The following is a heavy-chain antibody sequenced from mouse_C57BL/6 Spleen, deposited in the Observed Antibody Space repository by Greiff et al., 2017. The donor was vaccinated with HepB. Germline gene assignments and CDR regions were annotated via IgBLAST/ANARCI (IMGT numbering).Heavy chain of an antibody. D-gene: IGHD2-2*01. CDR2: IHPNSGST. CDR3: ARWGYGYDGDWFAY. V-gene: IGHV1-64*01. CDR1: GYTFTSYW. Sequence: QVQLQQPGAELVKPGASVKLSCKASGYTFTSYWMHWVKQRPGQGLEWIGMIHPNSGSTNYNEKFKSKATLTVDKSSSTAYMQLSSLTSEDSAVYYCARWGYGYDGDWFAYWGQGTLVTVSA. J-gene: IGHJ3*01.